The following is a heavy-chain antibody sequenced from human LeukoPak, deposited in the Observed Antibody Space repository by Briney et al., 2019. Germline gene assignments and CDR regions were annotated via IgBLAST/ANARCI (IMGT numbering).Heavy chain of an antibody. CDR1: GGSISSYY. CDR3: ARVAVLPTFDY. J-gene: IGHJ4*02. V-gene: IGHV4-59*01. CDR2: IYYSGST. Sequence: PSETLSLTCTVSGGSISSYYWSWIRQPPGKGLEWIGYIYYSGSTNYNPSLKSRVTISVDTSKNQFSLKLSSVTAADTAVYYCARVAVLPTFDYWGQGTLVTVSS.